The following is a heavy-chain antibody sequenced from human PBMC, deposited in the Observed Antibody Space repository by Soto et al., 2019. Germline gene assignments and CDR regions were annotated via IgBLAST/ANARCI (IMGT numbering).Heavy chain of an antibody. Sequence: PSETLSLTCAVYGGSFSGYYWSWIRQPPGKGLEWIGEINHSGSTNYSPSLKSRVTISVDTSKNQFSLKLSSVTAADTAVYYCARGHTVVTRLLDYWGQGTLVTVSS. CDR1: GGSFSGYY. D-gene: IGHD2-21*02. CDR2: INHSGST. V-gene: IGHV4-34*01. CDR3: ARGHTVVTRLLDY. J-gene: IGHJ4*02.